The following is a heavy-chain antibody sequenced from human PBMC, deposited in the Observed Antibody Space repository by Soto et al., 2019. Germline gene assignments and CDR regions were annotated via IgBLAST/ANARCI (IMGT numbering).Heavy chain of an antibody. CDR3: ARVGYCGGDCYQYYFDY. J-gene: IGHJ4*02. CDR2: ISAYNGNT. V-gene: IGHV1-18*01. CDR1: GYTFTSYC. Sequence: ASVKVSCKASGYTFTSYCTSWVRQAPGQGLEWMGWISAYNGNTNYAQKLRGRVTMTTDTSTSTAYMELRSLRSDDTAVYYCARVGYCGGDCYQYYFDYWGQGTLVTVSS. D-gene: IGHD2-21*02.